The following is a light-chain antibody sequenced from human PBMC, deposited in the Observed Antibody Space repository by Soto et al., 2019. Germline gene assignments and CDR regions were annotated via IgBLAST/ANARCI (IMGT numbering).Light chain of an antibody. CDR3: QQSDSTPIT. V-gene: IGKV1-39*01. J-gene: IGKJ5*01. CDR1: QSISSW. CDR2: GTS. Sequence: DIQMTQSPSTLSASVGDRVTITCRASQSISSWLAFDQQKPGKAPKLLSYGTSNLQSGVPSRFSGSGSGTDFTLTISSLQPEDFATYYCQQSDSTPITFGQGTRLEI.